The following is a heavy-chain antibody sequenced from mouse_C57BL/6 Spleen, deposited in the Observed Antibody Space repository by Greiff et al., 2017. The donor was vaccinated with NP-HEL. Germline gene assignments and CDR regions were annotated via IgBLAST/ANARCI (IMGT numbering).Heavy chain of an antibody. D-gene: IGHD3-2*02. CDR1: GFTFSSYG. CDR3: ARDSSGYKAY. V-gene: IGHV5-6*02. J-gene: IGHJ3*01. Sequence: DVKLVESGGDLVKPGGSLKLSCAASGFTFSSYGMSWVRQTPDKRLEWVATISSGGSYTYYPDSVKGRFTISRDNAKNTLYLQMSSLKSEDTAMYYCARDSSGYKAYWGQGTLVTVSA. CDR2: ISSGGSYT.